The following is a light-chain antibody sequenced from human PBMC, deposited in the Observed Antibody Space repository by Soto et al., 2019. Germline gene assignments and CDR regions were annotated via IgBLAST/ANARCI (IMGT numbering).Light chain of an antibody. CDR3: QQYNNWPPLT. V-gene: IGKV3-15*01. Sequence: EIVMTQSPATLSVSPGERATLSCRASQSVSSNLAWYQQKPCQAPRLLIYGASTRATGIPARFSGSGSGTQFTLTNISLQSEDFAVYYCQQYNNWPPLTFGQGTKVQIK. CDR2: GAS. CDR1: QSVSSN. J-gene: IGKJ1*01.